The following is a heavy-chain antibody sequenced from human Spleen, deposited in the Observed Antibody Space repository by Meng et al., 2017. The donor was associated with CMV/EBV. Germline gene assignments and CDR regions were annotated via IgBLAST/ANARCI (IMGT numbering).Heavy chain of an antibody. Sequence: GGSLRLSCAASGFTFDDYAMHWVRQAPGKGLEWVSGISWNSGSIDYADSVKGRFTISRDNAKNSLYLQMNSLRTEDTALYYCAKGVYYGMDVWGQGTTVTVSS. CDR2: ISWNSGSI. J-gene: IGHJ6*02. CDR3: AKGVYYGMDV. V-gene: IGHV3-9*01. CDR1: GFTFDDYA.